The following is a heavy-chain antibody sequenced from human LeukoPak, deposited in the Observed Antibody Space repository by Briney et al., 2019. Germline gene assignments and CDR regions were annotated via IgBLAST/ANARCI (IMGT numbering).Heavy chain of an antibody. D-gene: IGHD3-10*01. V-gene: IGHV3-15*01. J-gene: IGHJ4*02. Sequence: PGGSLRLSCVASGFSFSSYVMNWVRQAPGKGLEWVGRIKSKTDGGTTDYAAPVKGRLTISRDDSKNTLYLQMNSLKTEDTAVYYCTTASVRPPPLYYYGSGSRDYWGQGTLVTVSS. CDR3: TTASVRPPPLYYYGSGSRDY. CDR1: GFSFSSYV. CDR2: IKSKTDGGTT.